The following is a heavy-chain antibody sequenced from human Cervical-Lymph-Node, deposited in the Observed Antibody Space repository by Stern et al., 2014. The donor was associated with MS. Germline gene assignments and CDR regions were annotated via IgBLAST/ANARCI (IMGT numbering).Heavy chain of an antibody. Sequence: QVQLVQSGGEVKKPGASWKVSCQASGYTSTSYSITLVRQAPGQGLERMGWIIAYNGNTNYAQSLQGRVTMTTDTSTNTAYMELTSLRSDDTALYYCARAHTDWSLGIDYWAQGTLVTVSS. CDR2: IIAYNGNT. CDR1: GYTSTSYS. J-gene: IGHJ4*02. CDR3: ARAHTDWSLGIDY. D-gene: IGHD3-9*01. V-gene: IGHV1-18*04.